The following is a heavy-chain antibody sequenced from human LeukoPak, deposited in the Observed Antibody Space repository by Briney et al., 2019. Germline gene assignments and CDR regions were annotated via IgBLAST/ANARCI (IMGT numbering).Heavy chain of an antibody. J-gene: IGHJ5*02. D-gene: IGHD2-2*01. CDR3: ARELPGNCSSTSCYGGWFDP. CDR2: IYYSGST. CDR1: GGSISSGGYY. Sequence: SQTLSLTCTVSGGSISSGGYYWSWIRQHPGKGLEWIGYIYYSGSTYYNPSLKSRVTISVDTSKNQFSLKLSSVTAADTAVYYCARELPGNCSSTSCYGGWFDPWGQGTLVTVPS. V-gene: IGHV4-31*03.